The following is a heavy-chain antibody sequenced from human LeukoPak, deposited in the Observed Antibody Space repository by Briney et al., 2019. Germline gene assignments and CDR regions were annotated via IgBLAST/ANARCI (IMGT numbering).Heavy chain of an antibody. CDR2: ITGSSSSM. J-gene: IGHJ4*02. Sequence: GGSLRLSCAASGFTFRTYSMSWVRQAPGKGLEWVSYITGSSSSMYHADSVKGRFTISRDNAKNSLYLQMNSLRAEDTAVNYCARDRPVLPYFDYWGQGTLVTVSS. CDR3: ARDRPVLPYFDY. V-gene: IGHV3-48*04. CDR1: GFTFRTYS.